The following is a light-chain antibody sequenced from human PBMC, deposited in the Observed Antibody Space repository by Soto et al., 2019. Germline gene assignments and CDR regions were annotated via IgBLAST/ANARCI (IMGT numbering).Light chain of an antibody. CDR2: KAS. V-gene: IGKV1-5*03. J-gene: IGKJ2*01. CDR3: QQYDTYDSYT. Sequence: DIPMTQSPSTLSASVGDRVTITCRVSQSLSSCLAWYQQKPGKAPKLLIYKASSLESGVPSRFSGSGSGTEFTLTISSLQPDDFATYHCQQYDTYDSYTFGLGTKLEIK. CDR1: QSLSSC.